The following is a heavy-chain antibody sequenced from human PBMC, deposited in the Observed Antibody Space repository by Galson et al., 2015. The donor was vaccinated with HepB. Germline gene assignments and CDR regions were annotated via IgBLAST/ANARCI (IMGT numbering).Heavy chain of an antibody. D-gene: IGHD1-26*01. Sequence: SLRLSCAASGFTFSDFGMHWVRQAPGKGLEWVARISYDGRNEYYPDSLKGRFTISRDNSNNTLSLQMNSLRTEDTAVYYCAKGINMGAYYFDSGGQGTLVTVSS. V-gene: IGHV3-30*18. CDR2: ISYDGRNE. CDR1: GFTFSDFG. CDR3: AKGINMGAYYFDS. J-gene: IGHJ4*02.